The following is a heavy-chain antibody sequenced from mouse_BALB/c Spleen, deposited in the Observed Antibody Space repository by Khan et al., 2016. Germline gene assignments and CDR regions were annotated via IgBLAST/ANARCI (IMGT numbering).Heavy chain of an antibody. CDR3: ARSGDNYDFDY. J-gene: IGHJ2*01. Sequence: QIQLVQSGPELKKPGETVKISCKASGYTFTNYGMNWVKQAPGKGLKGMGWINTYTGEPTYTDDFKERFAFSLETSVSTAYLQIINLKKEDTATYFCARSGDNYDFDYWGQGTTLTVSS. D-gene: IGHD1-3*01. CDR1: GYTFTNYG. V-gene: IGHV9-3-1*01. CDR2: INTYTGEP.